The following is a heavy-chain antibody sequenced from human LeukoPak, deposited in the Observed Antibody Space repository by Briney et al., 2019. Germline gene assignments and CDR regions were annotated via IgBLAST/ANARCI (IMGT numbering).Heavy chain of an antibody. CDR1: GFNFSSYV. D-gene: IGHD3-10*01. CDR3: AKDSATYGRFDY. J-gene: IGHJ4*02. CDR2: ISGRGGNP. Sequence: KTGGSLRLSCAASGFNFSSYVMSWVREASGKGLEWVSAISGRGGNPYYVDPVKGRFSSSRDNSKNTLYLQMTSLRAEHTAVYFCAKDSATYGRFDYWGQGSLVTVSS. V-gene: IGHV3-23*01.